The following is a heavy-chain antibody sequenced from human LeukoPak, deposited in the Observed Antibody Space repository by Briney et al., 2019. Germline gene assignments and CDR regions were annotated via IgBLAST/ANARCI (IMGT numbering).Heavy chain of an antibody. D-gene: IGHD3-10*01. J-gene: IGHJ6*02. Sequence: PGRSLRLSCAASGFTFSSYGMHWVRQAPGKGLEWVAVISYDGSNKYYADSVKGRFTISRDNSKNTLYLQMNSLRAEGTAVYYCAKDTSSLDYYYYGMDVWGQGTTVTVSS. V-gene: IGHV3-30*18. CDR2: ISYDGSNK. CDR1: GFTFSSYG. CDR3: AKDTSSLDYYYYGMDV.